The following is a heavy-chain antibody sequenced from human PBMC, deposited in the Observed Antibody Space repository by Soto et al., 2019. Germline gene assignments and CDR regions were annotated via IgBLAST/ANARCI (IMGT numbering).Heavy chain of an antibody. CDR3: ARGDDVVVTNAFDI. V-gene: IGHV3-33*01. Sequence: GSLRLSCAASGFTFSSYGMHWVRQAPGKGLEWVAVIWYDGSNKYYADSVKGRFTISRDNSKNTLYLQMNSLRAEDTAVYYCARGDDVVVTNAFDIWGQGTMVTVSS. CDR2: IWYDGSNK. CDR1: GFTFSSYG. D-gene: IGHD2-15*01. J-gene: IGHJ3*02.